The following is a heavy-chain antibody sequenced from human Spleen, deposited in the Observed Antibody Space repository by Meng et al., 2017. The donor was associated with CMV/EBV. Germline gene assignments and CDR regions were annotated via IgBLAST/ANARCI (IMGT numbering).Heavy chain of an antibody. Sequence: GESLKISCVASGFTSSNYWMTWVRQAPGKGLEWVSLISSTTSYIYYADSVMGRFTISRDNAKNSLYLQMNSLRADDTAVYYCARVEGVAAAGWFDSWGLGTLVTVSS. CDR2: ISSTTSYI. D-gene: IGHD6-13*01. CDR1: GFTSSNYW. CDR3: ARVEGVAAAGWFDS. V-gene: IGHV3-21*01. J-gene: IGHJ5*01.